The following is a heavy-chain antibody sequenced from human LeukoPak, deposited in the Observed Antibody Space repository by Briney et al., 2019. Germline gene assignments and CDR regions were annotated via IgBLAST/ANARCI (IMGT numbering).Heavy chain of an antibody. J-gene: IGHJ6*03. CDR2: IYSGGST. V-gene: IGHV3-66*02. CDR3: AGHWGTTGDYYYYMDV. D-gene: IGHD4-11*01. CDR1: GFTVSSNY. Sequence: GGSLRLSCAASGFTVSSNYMSWVRQAPGKGLEWVSVIYSGGSTYYADSVKGRFTISRDNSKNTVHLQMNGLRAEDTSVYYCAGHWGTTGDYYYYMDVWGKGTTVTVSS.